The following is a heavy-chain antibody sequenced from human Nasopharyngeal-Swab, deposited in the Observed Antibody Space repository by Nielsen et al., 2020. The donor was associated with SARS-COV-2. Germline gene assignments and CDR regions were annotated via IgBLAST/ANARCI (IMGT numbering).Heavy chain of an antibody. D-gene: IGHD2/OR15-2a*01. CDR2: MNPNSGNT. CDR1: GYTFTSYD. Sequence: ASVQVSCKASGYTFTSYDINWVRQATGQGLEWMGWMNPNSGNTGYAQKFQGSVTMTRNTSISTAYMELSSLRSEDTAVYYCAGGGLSHYYYGMDVWGQGTTVTVSS. V-gene: IGHV1-8*01. J-gene: IGHJ6*02. CDR3: AGGGLSHYYYGMDV.